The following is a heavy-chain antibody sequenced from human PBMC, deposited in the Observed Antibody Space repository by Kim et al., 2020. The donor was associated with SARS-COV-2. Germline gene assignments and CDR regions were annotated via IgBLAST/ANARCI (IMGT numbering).Heavy chain of an antibody. CDR1: GFSFSTNA. V-gene: IGHV3-23*01. CDR2: ISGNGDNT. Sequence: GGSLRLSCAASGFSFSTNAMGWVRQAPGKGLEWVSSISGNGDNTFYADSVRGRFTISRDISKSTLYLQMNSLRAEDTALYYCAKDVWGYSGMDVWGQGTT. J-gene: IGHJ6*02. CDR3: AKDVWGYSGMDV. D-gene: IGHD3-16*02.